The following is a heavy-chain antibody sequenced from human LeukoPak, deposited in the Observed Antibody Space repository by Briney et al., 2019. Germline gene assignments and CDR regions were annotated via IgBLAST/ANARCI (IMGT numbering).Heavy chain of an antibody. Sequence: GGSLRLSCAASGFTFSSYAMHWVRQAPGKGLEWVAVISYDGSNKYYADSVKGRFTISRDNSKNTLYLQMNSLRAEDTAVYYCARDGHIVVVPAAVFDYWGQGTLVTVSS. CDR1: GFTFSSYA. J-gene: IGHJ4*02. CDR2: ISYDGSNK. V-gene: IGHV3-30-3*01. CDR3: ARDGHIVVVPAAVFDY. D-gene: IGHD2-2*01.